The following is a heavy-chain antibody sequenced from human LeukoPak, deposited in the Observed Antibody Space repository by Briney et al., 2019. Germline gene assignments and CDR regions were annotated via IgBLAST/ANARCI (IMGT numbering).Heavy chain of an antibody. CDR3: ARESTVDEYFDY. D-gene: IGHD4-23*01. V-gene: IGHV4-59*01. CDR2: IYYSGST. CDR1: GGSISSYY. Sequence: SETLSLTCTVSGGSISSYYWSWIRQSPGKGLEWIGYIYYSGSTNYNPSLKSRVTISVDTSKNQFSLKLSSVTAADTAVYCCARESTVDEYFDYWGQGTLVTVSS. J-gene: IGHJ4*02.